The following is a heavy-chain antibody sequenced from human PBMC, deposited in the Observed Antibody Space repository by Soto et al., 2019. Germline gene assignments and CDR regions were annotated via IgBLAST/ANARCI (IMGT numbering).Heavy chain of an antibody. Sequence: QVQLQQWGAGLLKPSETLSLTCAVYGGSFSGYYWSWIRQPPGKGLEWIGEINHSGSTNYNPSLKSRVTISVDTSKNQFSLKLSSVTAADTAVYYCARAPTHDYWGQGTLVTVSS. CDR3: ARAPTHDY. CDR1: GGSFSGYY. J-gene: IGHJ4*02. CDR2: INHSGST. V-gene: IGHV4-34*01.